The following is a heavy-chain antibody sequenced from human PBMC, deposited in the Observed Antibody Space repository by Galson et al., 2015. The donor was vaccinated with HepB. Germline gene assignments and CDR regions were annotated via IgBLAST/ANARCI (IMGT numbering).Heavy chain of an antibody. D-gene: IGHD3-22*01. Sequence: QSGAEVKKPGESLKISCEASGYIFTSFWIGWVRQMPGKGLEWMGIIYPGDFDTRYSPSFQGQVTISVDKSISTAYLQWSSLKASDTAMYYCARGIDSTGYYYKSYFDYWGQGTLVTVSS. CDR1: GYIFTSFW. J-gene: IGHJ4*02. CDR3: ARGIDSTGYYYKSYFDY. V-gene: IGHV5-51*01. CDR2: IYPGDFDT.